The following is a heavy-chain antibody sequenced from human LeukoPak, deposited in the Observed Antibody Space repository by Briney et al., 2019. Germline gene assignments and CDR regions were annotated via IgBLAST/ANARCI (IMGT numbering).Heavy chain of an antibody. Sequence: GGSLRLSCAVSGFNYSSYTMNWVRQAPGMGLEWLSYISASRGITYYAAPGKGRFTISRDNAKNSLYLQMNSLRAEDTAVYYCVRGSLASGVVVYYYYYLDVWGKGTTVTVSS. CDR2: ISASRGIT. CDR3: VRGSLASGVVVYYYYYLDV. J-gene: IGHJ6*03. V-gene: IGHV3-48*01. CDR1: GFNYSSYT. D-gene: IGHD3-3*01.